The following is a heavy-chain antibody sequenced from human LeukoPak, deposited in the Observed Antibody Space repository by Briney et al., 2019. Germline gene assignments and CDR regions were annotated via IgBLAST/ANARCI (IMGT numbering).Heavy chain of an antibody. CDR1: GFTFSDYY. Sequence: PGGSLRLSCAASGFTFSDYYMSWIRQAPGKGLEWVSYISSSSSYTNYADSVKGRFTISRDNAKNSLYLQMNSLRAEDTAVYYCARGYYYDSSGYYLWGRGTLVTVSS. CDR2: ISSSSSYT. J-gene: IGHJ4*02. CDR3: ARGYYYDSSGYYL. V-gene: IGHV3-11*05. D-gene: IGHD3-22*01.